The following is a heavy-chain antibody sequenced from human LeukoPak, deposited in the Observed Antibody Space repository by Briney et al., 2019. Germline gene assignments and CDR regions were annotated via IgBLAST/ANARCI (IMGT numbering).Heavy chain of an antibody. CDR2: IAGNGVDT. CDR1: GFTFSTYA. J-gene: IGHJ4*02. D-gene: IGHD5-24*01. V-gene: IGHV3-23*01. Sequence: GGSLRLSCAASGFTFSTYAMSWVRLAPGKGLEWVSAIAGNGVDTYHADSVKGRFSISRDNSKNTLYLQMNSLRSEDTAVYYCARDIRWLQLDYWGQGTLVTVSS. CDR3: ARDIRWLQLDY.